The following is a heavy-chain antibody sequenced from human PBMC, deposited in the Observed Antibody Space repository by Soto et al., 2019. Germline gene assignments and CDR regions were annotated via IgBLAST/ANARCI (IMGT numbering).Heavy chain of an antibody. V-gene: IGHV4-39*01. CDR2: IYYRGNT. Sequence: QLQLQESGPGLVKPSETLSLTCSVSGDSINSDNYYWGWIRQPPGKGLEWIGSIYYRGNTYYNPSLKTRVTISLDKSTSQFSLKLNSVTAADSAVYFCARLEGLATTSYYFDYWGQGTLVTVSS. J-gene: IGHJ4*02. CDR3: ARLEGLATTSYYFDY. D-gene: IGHD3-9*01. CDR1: GDSINSDNYY.